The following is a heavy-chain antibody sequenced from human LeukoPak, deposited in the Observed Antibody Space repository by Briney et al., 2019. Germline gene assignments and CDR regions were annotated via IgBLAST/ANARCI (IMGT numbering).Heavy chain of an antibody. D-gene: IGHD3-22*01. Sequence: HGESLKISCKGSGYSFTSYWIGWVRQMPGKGLEWMGIIHPGDSDTRYSPSFQGQVTVSAGKSIYTAYLQWRSLKASDTAMYYCAREYYCDSSGYYYYFDYWGQGTLVTVSS. V-gene: IGHV5-51*01. J-gene: IGHJ4*02. CDR2: IHPGDSDT. CDR3: AREYYCDSSGYYYYFDY. CDR1: GYSFTSYW.